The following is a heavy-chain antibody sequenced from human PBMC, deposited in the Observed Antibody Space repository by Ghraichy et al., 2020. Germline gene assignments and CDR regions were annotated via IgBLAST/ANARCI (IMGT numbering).Heavy chain of an antibody. Sequence: SVKVSCKASGFTFTSSAVQWVRQARGQRLEWIGWIVVGSGNTNYAQKFQERVTITRDMSTSTAYMELSGLRSEDTAVYYCAADSSEIETYYDFWSGYSTTTWGQGTLVTVSS. CDR3: AADSSEIETYYDFWSGYSTTT. V-gene: IGHV1-58*01. J-gene: IGHJ5*02. CDR2: IVVGSGNT. CDR1: GFTFTSSA. D-gene: IGHD3-3*01.